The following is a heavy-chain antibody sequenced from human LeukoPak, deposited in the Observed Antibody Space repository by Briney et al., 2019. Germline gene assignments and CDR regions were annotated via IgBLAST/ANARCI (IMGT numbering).Heavy chain of an antibody. CDR1: GFTFSSYW. Sequence: GSLRLSCAASGFTFSSYWMSWVRQAPGKGLEWIGSISYSGSTDYNPSLKSRVTISADTSKNQFSLKLSSVAAADTAVYYCAFSSGSYHPPHYWGQGTLVTVSS. V-gene: IGHV4-4*02. CDR3: AFSSGSYHPPHY. D-gene: IGHD3-10*01. CDR2: ISYSGST. J-gene: IGHJ4*02.